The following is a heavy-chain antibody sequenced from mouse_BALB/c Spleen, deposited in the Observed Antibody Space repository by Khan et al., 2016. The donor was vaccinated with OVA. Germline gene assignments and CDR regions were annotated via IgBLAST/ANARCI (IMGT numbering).Heavy chain of an antibody. V-gene: IGHV1S136*01. D-gene: IGHD4-1*01. CDR3: AREASSWDFSFPY. J-gene: IGHJ3*01. CDR1: GYTFTNYV. Sequence: EVQLQQSGPELVEPGASVKMSCKASGYTFTNYVMHWVKQKPGQGLEWIGYINPYNAGTRYNEKFKGKAKLTSDISSTTAYMVLSSLTSEDSAVYYCAREASSWDFSFPYWGQGTLVTVST. CDR2: INPYNAGT.